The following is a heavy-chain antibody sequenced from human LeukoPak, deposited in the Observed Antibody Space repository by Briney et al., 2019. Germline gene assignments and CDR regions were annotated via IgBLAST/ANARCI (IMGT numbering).Heavy chain of an antibody. CDR3: ATGIVVVPAAAYYYYGMDV. J-gene: IGHJ6*02. D-gene: IGHD2-2*01. CDR1: GYTFTSYY. Sequence: ASVKVSCKASGYTFTSYYMHWVRQAPGQGLEWMGIINPSGGSTSYAQKFQGRVTMTEDTSTDTAYMELSSLRSEDTAVYYCATGIVVVPAAAYYYYGMDVWGQGTTVTVSS. CDR2: INPSGGST. V-gene: IGHV1-46*01.